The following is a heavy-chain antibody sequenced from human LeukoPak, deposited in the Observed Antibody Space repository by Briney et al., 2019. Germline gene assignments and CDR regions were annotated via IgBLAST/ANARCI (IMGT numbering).Heavy chain of an antibody. CDR3: ARDLDGDYVPGMDV. V-gene: IGHV1-69*04. CDR2: IIPILGIA. D-gene: IGHD4-17*01. J-gene: IGHJ6*02. Sequence: ASVKVSCKASGGTFSSYAISWVRQAPGQGLEWVGRIIPILGIANYAQKFQGRVTITADKSTSTAYMELSSLRSEDTAVYYCARDLDGDYVPGMDVWGQGTTVTVSS. CDR1: GGTFSSYA.